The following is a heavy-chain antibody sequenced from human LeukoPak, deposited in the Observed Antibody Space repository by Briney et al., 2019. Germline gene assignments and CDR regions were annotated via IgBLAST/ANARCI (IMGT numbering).Heavy chain of an antibody. V-gene: IGHV1-69*13. Sequence: SVKVSCKASGGTFSSYAISWVRQAPGQGLEWMGGIIPIFGTANYAQKFQGRVTITADESTSTAYMELSSLRSEDTAVYYCARDLEWGRGVIEGENWFDPWGQGTLVTVSS. CDR1: GGTFSSYA. J-gene: IGHJ5*02. CDR2: IIPIFGTA. D-gene: IGHD3-3*01. CDR3: ARDLEWGRGVIEGENWFDP.